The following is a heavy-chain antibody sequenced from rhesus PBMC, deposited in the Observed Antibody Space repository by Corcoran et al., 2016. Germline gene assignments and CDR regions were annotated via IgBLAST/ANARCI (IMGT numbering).Heavy chain of an antibody. CDR1: GFTFSNFW. Sequence: EVQLVESGGGLVQPGGSMRLSCAASGFTFSNFWMSWVSQTPGKGLDWVGRIKNKDDGGKAAYAESVKGRFTISRDESKNTLDLQMNSLKTEDTAVYYCTRGGSGWSGYLDYWGQGVLVTVSS. D-gene: IGHD6S26*01. CDR2: IKNKDDGGKA. CDR3: TRGGSGWSGYLDY. V-gene: IGHV3-16*02. J-gene: IGHJ4*01.